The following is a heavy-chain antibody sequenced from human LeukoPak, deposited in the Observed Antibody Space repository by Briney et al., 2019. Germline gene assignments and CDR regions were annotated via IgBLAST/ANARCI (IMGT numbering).Heavy chain of an antibody. J-gene: IGHJ4*02. CDR3: ARGGGVRYSSSWYRYSFDY. CDR1: GGSFSGYY. Sequence: PSETLSLTCAVYGGSFSGYYWSWIRQPPGKGLEWIGEINHSGSTNYNPSLKSRVTISVDTSKNQSSLKLSSVTAADTAVYYCARGGGVRYSSSWYRYSFDYWGQGTLVTVSS. V-gene: IGHV4-34*01. CDR2: INHSGST. D-gene: IGHD6-13*01.